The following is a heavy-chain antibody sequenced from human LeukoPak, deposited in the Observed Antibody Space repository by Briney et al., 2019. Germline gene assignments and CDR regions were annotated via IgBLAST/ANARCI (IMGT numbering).Heavy chain of an antibody. CDR2: ISSSSSYI. J-gene: IGHJ4*02. V-gene: IGHV3-21*01. CDR3: ARLISGSYPDY. D-gene: IGHD1-26*01. CDR1: GFTFSSYS. Sequence: GGSLRLSCVASGFTFSSYSMNWVRQAPGKGLEWVSSISSSSSYIYYADSVKGRFTISRGNAKNSLYLQMNSLRAEDTAVYYCARLISGSYPDYWGQGTLVTVSS.